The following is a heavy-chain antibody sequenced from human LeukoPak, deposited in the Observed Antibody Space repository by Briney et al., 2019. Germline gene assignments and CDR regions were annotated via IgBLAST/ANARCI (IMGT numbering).Heavy chain of an antibody. V-gene: IGHV4-34*01. J-gene: IGHJ4*02. Sequence: PSETLSFTFSGYSGSFSGYDWNWIRQPPGKGLEWIGKINHSGNTNYNPSLKSRVTISVDTSKNQFSLKLSPVTAADTAVYYCASYSRKYCSSTSCYIFAVDYWGQGTLVTVSS. CDR2: INHSGNT. D-gene: IGHD2-2*02. CDR1: SGSFSGYD. CDR3: ASYSRKYCSSTSCYIFAVDY.